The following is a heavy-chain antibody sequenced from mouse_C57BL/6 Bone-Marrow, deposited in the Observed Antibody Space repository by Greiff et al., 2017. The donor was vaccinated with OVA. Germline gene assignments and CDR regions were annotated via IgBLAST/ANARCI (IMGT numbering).Heavy chain of an antibody. CDR3: ARPNWDEGYYFDY. CDR1: GYTFTNYW. CDR2: IYPGGGYT. Sequence: QVQLQQSGAELVRPGTSVKMSCKASGYTFTNYWIGWAKQRPGHGLEWIGDIYPGGGYTNYNEKFKGKATLTADKSSSTAYMQFSSLTSEDSASYYCARPNWDEGYYFDYWGQGTTLTVSS. V-gene: IGHV1-63*01. J-gene: IGHJ2*01. D-gene: IGHD4-1*01.